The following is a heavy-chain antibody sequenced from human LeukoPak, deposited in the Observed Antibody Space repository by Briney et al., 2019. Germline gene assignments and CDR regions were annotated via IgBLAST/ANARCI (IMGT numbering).Heavy chain of an antibody. CDR1: GGSISSYY. V-gene: IGHV4-4*07. CDR3: ASTIAAAGKGYYYYGMDV. J-gene: IGHJ6*02. D-gene: IGHD6-13*01. CDR2: IYTSGST. Sequence: PSETLSLTCTVSGGSISSYYWSWIRQPARKGLEWIGRIYTSGSTNYNPSLKSRVTMSVDTSKNQFSLKLSSVTAADTAVYYCASTIAAAGKGYYYYGMDVWGQGTTVTVSS.